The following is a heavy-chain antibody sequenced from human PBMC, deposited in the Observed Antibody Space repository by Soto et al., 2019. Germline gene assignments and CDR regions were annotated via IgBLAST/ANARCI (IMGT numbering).Heavy chain of an antibody. CDR3: ARVEGDTAMVKNTRDY. Sequence: GGSLRLSCAASGFTFSSYSMNWVHQAPGKGLEWVSSISSSSSYIYYADSVKGRFTISRDNAKNSLYLQMNSLRAEDTAVYYCARVEGDTAMVKNTRDYWGQGTLVTVSS. J-gene: IGHJ4*02. CDR1: GFTFSSYS. D-gene: IGHD5-18*01. CDR2: ISSSSSYI. V-gene: IGHV3-21*01.